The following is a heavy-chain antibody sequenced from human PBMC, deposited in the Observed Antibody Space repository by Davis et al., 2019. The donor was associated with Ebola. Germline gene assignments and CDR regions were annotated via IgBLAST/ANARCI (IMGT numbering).Heavy chain of an antibody. CDR1: GFTFSSYA. V-gene: IGHV3-23*01. D-gene: IGHD3-16*01. Sequence: GESLKISCAASGFTFSSYAMSWVRQAPGKGLEWVSAISGSGGSTYYADSVKGRFTISRDNSKNTLYLQMNSLRAEDTAVYYCAGGQPRRVGFDPWGQGTLVTVSS. CDR3: AGGQPRRVGFDP. J-gene: IGHJ5*02. CDR2: ISGSGGST.